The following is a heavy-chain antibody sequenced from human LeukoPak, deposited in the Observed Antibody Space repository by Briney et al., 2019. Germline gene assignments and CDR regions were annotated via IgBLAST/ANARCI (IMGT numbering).Heavy chain of an antibody. V-gene: IGHV1-2*02. CDR3: ARVWAKSSSGSYYYYYYYMDV. CDR2: ISPNSGGT. Sequence: GASVKVSCKASGYTFTDYYIHWVRQAPGQGLEWMGWISPNSGGTNYAQNFQGRVTMTTDTSTSTAYMELRSLRSDDTAVYYCARVWAKSSSGSYYYYYYYMDVWGKGTTVTVSS. J-gene: IGHJ6*03. D-gene: IGHD3-10*01. CDR1: GYTFTDYY.